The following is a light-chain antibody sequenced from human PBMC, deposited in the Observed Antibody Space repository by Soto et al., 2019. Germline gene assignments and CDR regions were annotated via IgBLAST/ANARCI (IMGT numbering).Light chain of an antibody. V-gene: IGKV1-5*01. CDR1: QTLSSW. CDR3: QQYNSYSLT. Sequence: DIQMTQSPSTLSASVGDRVTITCRASQTLSSWLAWYQQKPGKAPRLLIYDVSSLESGVPSRFSGSGSGTEFTLTVSSLQPDDFATYYCQQYNSYSLTLGGGTKVDIK. CDR2: DVS. J-gene: IGKJ4*01.